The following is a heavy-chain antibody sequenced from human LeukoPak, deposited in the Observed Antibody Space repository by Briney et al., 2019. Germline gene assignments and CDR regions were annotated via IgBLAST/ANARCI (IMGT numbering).Heavy chain of an antibody. CDR3: TTRRQDGW. CDR2: IKSKSDGGTI. Sequence: GGSLRLSCVGSGFTYSDAWMSWVRQAPGKGLEWVGRIKSKSDGGTIDYAAPVKGRFTISRDDSRNTLYLQMNSLKTEDTAVYYCTTRRQDGWWGQGTLVTVS. V-gene: IGHV3-15*01. J-gene: IGHJ4*02. CDR1: GFTYSDAW. D-gene: IGHD2-15*01.